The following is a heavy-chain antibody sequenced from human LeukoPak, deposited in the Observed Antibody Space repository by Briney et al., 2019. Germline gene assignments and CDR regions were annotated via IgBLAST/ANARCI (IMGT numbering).Heavy chain of an antibody. CDR2: IWYDGSNK. J-gene: IGHJ4*02. D-gene: IGHD1-26*01. CDR1: GLTFSSYG. CDR3: ARDQGGSYSEYFDY. Sequence: GGSLRLSCAASGLTFSSYGMHWVRQAPGKGLEWVAVIWYDGSNKYYADSVKGRFTISRDNSKNTLYLQMNSLRAEDTAVYYCARDQGGSYSEYFDYWGQGTLVTVSS. V-gene: IGHV3-33*01.